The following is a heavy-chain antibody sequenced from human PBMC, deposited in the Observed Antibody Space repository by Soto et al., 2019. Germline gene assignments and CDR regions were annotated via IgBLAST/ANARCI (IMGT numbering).Heavy chain of an antibody. CDR2: ISGSGGST. CDR1: GFTFSSYA. D-gene: IGHD2-8*01. Sequence: PGGSLRLSCAASGFTFSSYAMSWVRQAPGKGLEWVSAISGSGGSTYYADSVKGRFTISRDNAKNSLYLQMNSLRDEDTAVYYCARDRGVCTNGVCHRYFDYWGQGTLVTVSS. CDR3: ARDRGVCTNGVCHRYFDY. V-gene: IGHV3-23*01. J-gene: IGHJ4*02.